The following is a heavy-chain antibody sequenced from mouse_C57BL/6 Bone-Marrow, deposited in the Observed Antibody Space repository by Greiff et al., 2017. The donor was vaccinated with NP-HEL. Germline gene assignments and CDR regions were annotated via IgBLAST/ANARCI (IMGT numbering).Heavy chain of an antibody. V-gene: IGHV7-1*01. J-gene: IGHJ1*03. D-gene: IGHD1-1*01. CDR3: ARDPYYAGFDV. CDR2: SRNKANDYTT. Sequence: EVKLMESGGGLVQSGRSLRLSCATSGFTFSDFYMEWVRQAPGKGLEWIAASRNKANDYTTEYSASVKGRFIVSRDTSQSILYLQMNALRAEDTAIYYCARDPYYAGFDVWGTGTTVTVSS. CDR1: GFTFSDFY.